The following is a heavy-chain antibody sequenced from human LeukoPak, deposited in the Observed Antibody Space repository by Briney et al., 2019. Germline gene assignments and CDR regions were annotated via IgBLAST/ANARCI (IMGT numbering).Heavy chain of an antibody. CDR1: GYTFTNYD. Sequence: ASVKVSCKASGYTFTNYDINWVRQAPGQGLEWMGWISAYNGNTNYAQKLQGRVTMTTDTSTSTAYMELRSLRSDDTAVYYCARSAAYYDYVWGSYRLPVDYWGQGTLVTVSS. J-gene: IGHJ4*02. CDR3: ARSAAYYDYVWGSYRLPVDY. V-gene: IGHV1-18*01. D-gene: IGHD3-16*02. CDR2: ISAYNGNT.